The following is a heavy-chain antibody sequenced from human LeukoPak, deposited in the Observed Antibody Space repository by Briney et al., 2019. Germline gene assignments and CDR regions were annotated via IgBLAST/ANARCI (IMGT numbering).Heavy chain of an antibody. J-gene: IGHJ4*02. D-gene: IGHD3-22*01. V-gene: IGHV4-61*02. CDR3: ARGSYDSSGYRNDY. CDR2: IYTSGST. CDR1: GGSISSGSYY. Sequence: SQTLSLTCTVSGGSISSGSYYWSWIRQPAGKGLEWIGRIYTSGSTNYNPSLKSRATISVDTSKNQFSLKLSSVTAADTAVYYCARGSYDSSGYRNDYWGQGTLVTVSS.